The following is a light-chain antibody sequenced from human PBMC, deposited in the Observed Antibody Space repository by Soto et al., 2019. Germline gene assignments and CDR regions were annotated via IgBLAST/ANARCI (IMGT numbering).Light chain of an antibody. CDR2: DVS. CDR3: SSYAGSYTFV. Sequence: QSALTQPRSVSGSPGQSVTISCTGTSNDVGSYKFVSWYQHHPGKAPKLIIYDVSKWPSGVPHRFSVSRSGNTASLTISGLQAEDEADYYCSSYAGSYTFVFGTGTKLTVL. V-gene: IGLV2-11*01. CDR1: SNDVGSYKF. J-gene: IGLJ1*01.